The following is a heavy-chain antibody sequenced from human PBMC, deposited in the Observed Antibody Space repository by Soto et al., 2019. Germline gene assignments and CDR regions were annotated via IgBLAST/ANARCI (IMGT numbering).Heavy chain of an antibody. CDR2: INPNSGGT. Sequence: ASVKVSCKASGYTFTGYYMHWVRQAPGQGLEWMGWINPNSGGTNYAQKFQGRVTMTRDTSISTAYMELSRLRSDDTAVYYCAREDYYDSSGYYGYWGQGTLVTVSS. J-gene: IGHJ4*02. D-gene: IGHD3-22*01. CDR1: GYTFTGYY. CDR3: AREDYYDSSGYYGY. V-gene: IGHV1-2*02.